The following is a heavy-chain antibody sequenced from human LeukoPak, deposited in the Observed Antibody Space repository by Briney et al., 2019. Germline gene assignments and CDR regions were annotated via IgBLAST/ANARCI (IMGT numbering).Heavy chain of an antibody. D-gene: IGHD6-6*01. Sequence: PGGSLRLSCAASGFTFNNYWMSWVRQAPGKGLEWVANINQDGSVINFVDYMKGRFTISRDNAKNSLYLQMTGLRAEDTAVYYCVRTSRSSSTDYWGQGTLVTVSS. CDR1: GFTFNNYW. V-gene: IGHV3-7*02. CDR3: VRTSRSSSTDY. J-gene: IGHJ4*02. CDR2: INQDGSVI.